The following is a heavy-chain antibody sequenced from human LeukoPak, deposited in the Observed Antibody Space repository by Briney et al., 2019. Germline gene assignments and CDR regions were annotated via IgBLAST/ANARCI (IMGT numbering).Heavy chain of an antibody. V-gene: IGHV4-30-2*01. CDR1: GVTISSGGYS. CDR2: IYHSGST. D-gene: IGHD5-24*01. Sequence: SETLSLTCAVSGVTISSGGYSWSWIRQPPGKGLEWIGYIYHSGSTYYNPSLKSRVTISVDRSKNQFSLKLSSVTAAGTAVYYCARGGYNSWYFDLWGRGTLVTVSS. CDR3: ARGGYNSWYFDL. J-gene: IGHJ2*01.